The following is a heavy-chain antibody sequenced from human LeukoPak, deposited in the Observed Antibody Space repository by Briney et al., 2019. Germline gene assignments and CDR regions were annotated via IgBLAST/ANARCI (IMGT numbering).Heavy chain of an antibody. CDR3: ARARRPRYDSSAPGNAFDI. J-gene: IGHJ3*02. V-gene: IGHV3-66*01. Sequence: GGSLRLSCAASGFTVSSNYMSWVRQAPGKGLEWVSVIYSGGSTYYADSVKGRFTISRDNSRNTLYLQMNSLRAEDTAVYYCARARRPRYDSSAPGNAFDIWGQGTMVTVSS. CDR2: IYSGGST. CDR1: GFTVSSNY. D-gene: IGHD3-22*01.